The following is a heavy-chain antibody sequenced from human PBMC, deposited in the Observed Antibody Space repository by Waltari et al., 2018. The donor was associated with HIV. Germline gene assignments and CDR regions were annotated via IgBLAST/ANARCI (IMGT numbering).Heavy chain of an antibody. D-gene: IGHD1-26*01. CDR3: ATQKGGGNYNYFDY. V-gene: IGHV5-51*01. Sequence: EVQLVQSGAEVKKPGASLKISCKASGYHFATYWIGWVRQMPGKGLEGMGIIYPGDSDTRYSPSFQGQVTISADKSISTAYLQWNSLKASDTAMYYCATQKGGGNYNYFDYWGQGTLVTVSS. CDR1: GYHFATYW. CDR2: IYPGDSDT. J-gene: IGHJ4*02.